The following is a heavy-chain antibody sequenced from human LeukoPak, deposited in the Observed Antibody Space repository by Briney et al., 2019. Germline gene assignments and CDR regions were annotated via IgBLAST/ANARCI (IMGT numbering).Heavy chain of an antibody. Sequence: ASVKVSCKASGYTFTNYTINWVRLAPGQGLEWMGWIDAGNGDTIYSQKFQGRVTITRDTSASTAYIELRSLRSEDTAMYYCARGSTSDWPLDHWGQETLVTISS. V-gene: IGHV1-3*01. J-gene: IGHJ4*02. CDR2: IDAGNGDT. CDR1: GYTFTNYT. D-gene: IGHD2-2*01. CDR3: ARGSTSDWPLDH.